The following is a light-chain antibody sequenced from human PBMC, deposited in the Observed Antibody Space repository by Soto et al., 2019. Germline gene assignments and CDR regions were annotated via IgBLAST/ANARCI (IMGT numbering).Light chain of an antibody. CDR3: SSYTSSSTYV. CDR2: DVN. V-gene: IGLV2-18*02. CDR1: TSDVGYSNG. J-gene: IGLJ1*01. Sequence: QSALTQPPSVSGSPGQSVAISCTGTTSDVGYSNGVSWYHQLPGTAPKLMIYDVNNRPSGVPDRFSGSKSGNTASLTISGLQAEDEGDYYCSSYTSSSTYVFGTGTKLTVL.